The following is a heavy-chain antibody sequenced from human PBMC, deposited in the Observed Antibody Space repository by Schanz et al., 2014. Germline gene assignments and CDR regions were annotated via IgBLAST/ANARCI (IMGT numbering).Heavy chain of an antibody. D-gene: IGHD3-10*01. CDR3: VRDAGWAFGDYHGMDV. CDR2: ISVYHGHT. J-gene: IGHJ6*02. V-gene: IGHV1-18*04. Sequence: QVQLVQSGAEVKKPGVSVKVSCKASGYTFTTYYIHWVRQAPGQGLEWMGCISVYHGHTNYAEKVHGRVTMTTDTSTSTAYMELRSLISDDTAVYYCVRDAGWAFGDYHGMDVWGQGTSVTVSS. CDR1: GYTFTTYY.